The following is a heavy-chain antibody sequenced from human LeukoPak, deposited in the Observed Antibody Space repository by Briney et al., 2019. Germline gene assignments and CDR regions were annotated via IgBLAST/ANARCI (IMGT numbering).Heavy chain of an antibody. D-gene: IGHD6-13*01. J-gene: IGHJ4*02. CDR1: GGSISSYY. V-gene: IGHV4-59*01. CDR3: ARVADSSSWAFDY. Sequence: TSETLSLTCTVSGGSISSYYWSWIRQPPGKGLEWIGYIYYSGSTNYNPSLKSRVTISVDTSKNQFSLKLSSVTAADTAVYYCARVADSSSWAFDYWGQGTLVTVSS. CDR2: IYYSGST.